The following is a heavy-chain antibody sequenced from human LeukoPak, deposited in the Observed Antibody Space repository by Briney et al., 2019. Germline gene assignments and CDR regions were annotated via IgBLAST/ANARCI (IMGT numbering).Heavy chain of an antibody. CDR1: GGSISSYY. V-gene: IGHV4-59*01. CDR3: ARDIGYYDSSGYFWYFDL. Sequence: SETLSLTCTVSGGSISSYYWSWIRQPPGKGLEWIGYIYYSGATYYNPSLKSRLTISVDTSKNQFSLNLSSVTAADTAVYYCARDIGYYDSSGYFWYFDLWGRGTLVTVSS. CDR2: IYYSGAT. D-gene: IGHD3-22*01. J-gene: IGHJ2*01.